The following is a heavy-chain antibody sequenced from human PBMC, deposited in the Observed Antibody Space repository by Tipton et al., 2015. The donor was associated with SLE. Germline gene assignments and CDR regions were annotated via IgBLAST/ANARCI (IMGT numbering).Heavy chain of an antibody. J-gene: IGHJ1*01. V-gene: IGHV4-34*01. CDR1: GGSFSGYY. Sequence: TLSLTCAVYGGSFSGYYWSWIRQPPGKGLEWIGRIYTSGSTNYNPSLKSRVTISVDTSKNQFSLKLSSVTAADTAVYYCAREGRHWGQGTLVTVSS. CDR2: IYTSGST. CDR3: AREGRH.